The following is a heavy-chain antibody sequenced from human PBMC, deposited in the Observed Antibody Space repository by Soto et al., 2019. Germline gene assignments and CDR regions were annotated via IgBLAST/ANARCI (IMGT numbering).Heavy chain of an antibody. CDR1: GFSLSTSGVG. D-gene: IGHD3-3*01. J-gene: IGHJ5*02. CDR2: IYWDDDK. CDR3: AHRPYDFWSGYPNNWFDP. V-gene: IGHV2-5*02. Sequence: QITLKESGPTLVKPTQTLTLTCTFSGFSLSTSGVGVGWIRQPPGKALEWLALIYWDDDKRYSPSLKSRLTIPKDTSKNQVVLTMTNMDPVDTATYYCAHRPYDFWSGYPNNWFDPWGQGTLVTVSS.